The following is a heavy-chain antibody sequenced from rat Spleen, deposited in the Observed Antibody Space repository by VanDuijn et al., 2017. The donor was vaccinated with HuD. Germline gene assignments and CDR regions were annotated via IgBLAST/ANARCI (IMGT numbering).Heavy chain of an antibody. CDR2: ISYDDSDT. V-gene: IGHV5-29*01. CDR3: ARWTVYYVDY. D-gene: IGHD1-1*01. Sequence: EVQLVESDGGLVQPGRSLKLSCAASGFTFSDYYMAWVRQAPTKGLEWVATISYDDSDTYYRDSVKGRFTISRDNAKSTLYLQMDSLRSEDTATYYCARWTVYYVDYWGQGVMVTVSS. CDR1: GFTFSDYY. J-gene: IGHJ2*01.